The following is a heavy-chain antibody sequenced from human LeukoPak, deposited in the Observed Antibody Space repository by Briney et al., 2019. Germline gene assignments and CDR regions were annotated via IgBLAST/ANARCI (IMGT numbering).Heavy chain of an antibody. CDR1: GYTFTGYY. D-gene: IGHD4-23*01. CDR2: INPNSGGT. V-gene: IGHV1-2*02. J-gene: IGHJ2*01. CDR3: AREGTVARPGWYFDL. Sequence: GASVKVSCKASGYTFTGYYMHWVRQAPGQGLEWMGWINPNSGGTNYAQKFQGRVTMTRDTSISTAYMELSSLRSEDTAVYYCAREGTVARPGWYFDLWGRGTLVTVSS.